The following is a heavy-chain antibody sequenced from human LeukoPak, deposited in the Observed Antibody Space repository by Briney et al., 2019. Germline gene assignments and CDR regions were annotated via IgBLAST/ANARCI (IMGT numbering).Heavy chain of an antibody. Sequence: VASVKVSCKASGGTFSSYAISWVRQAPGQGLEWMGGIIPIFGTANYAQKFQGSVTITTDESTSTAYMELSSLRSEDTAVYYCARGRYCSSTSCYTTNWFDPWGQGTLVTVSS. CDR2: IIPIFGTA. D-gene: IGHD2-2*02. CDR1: GGTFSSYA. CDR3: ARGRYCSSTSCYTTNWFDP. V-gene: IGHV1-69*05. J-gene: IGHJ5*02.